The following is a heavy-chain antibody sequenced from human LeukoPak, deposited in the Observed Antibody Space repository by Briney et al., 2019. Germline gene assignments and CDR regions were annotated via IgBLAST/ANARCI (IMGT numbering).Heavy chain of an antibody. Sequence: GGSLRLSCAASGFTFSDYYMSWIRQAPGKGLEWVSYISSSGSTIYYADSVKGRFTISRDNAKNSLYLQMNSLRAEDTAVYYCARVKIWGSYRMDDYWGQGTLVTVSS. CDR3: ARVKIWGSYRMDDY. CDR1: GFTFSDYY. J-gene: IGHJ4*02. D-gene: IGHD3-16*02. V-gene: IGHV3-11*01. CDR2: ISSSGSTI.